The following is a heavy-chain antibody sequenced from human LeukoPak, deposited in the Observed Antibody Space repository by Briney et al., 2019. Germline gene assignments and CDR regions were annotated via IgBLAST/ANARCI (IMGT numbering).Heavy chain of an antibody. CDR1: GFTFSSYA. D-gene: IGHD5-12*01. V-gene: IGHV3-30-3*01. CDR2: ISYDGSNK. CDR3: ARDAVAGLATRGWYFDL. J-gene: IGHJ2*01. Sequence: GGSLRLSCAASGFTFSSYAMHWVCQVPGKGLEWVAVISYDGSNKYYADSVKGRFTISRDNSKNALYLQMNSLRAEDTAVYYCARDAVAGLATRGWYFDLWGRGTLVTVSS.